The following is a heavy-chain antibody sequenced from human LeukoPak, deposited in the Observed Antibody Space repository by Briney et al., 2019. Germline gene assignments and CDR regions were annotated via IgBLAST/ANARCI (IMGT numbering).Heavy chain of an antibody. CDR2: IYSGGST. CDR3: AKFRSVGKQQPSNAFDI. J-gene: IGHJ3*02. CDR1: GFTVSSNY. V-gene: IGHV3-53*01. D-gene: IGHD6-13*01. Sequence: GGSLRLSCAASGFTVSSNYMSWVRQAPGKGLEWVSVIYSGGSTYYADSVKGRFTISRDNSKNTLYLQMNSLRAEDTAVYYCAKFRSVGKQQPSNAFDIWGQGTMVTVSS.